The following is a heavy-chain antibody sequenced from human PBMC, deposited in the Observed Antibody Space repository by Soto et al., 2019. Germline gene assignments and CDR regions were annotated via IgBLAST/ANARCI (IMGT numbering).Heavy chain of an antibody. D-gene: IGHD3-10*01. CDR2: ISSGSNYT. CDR3: ARDFKESQYYYYCMDD. CDR1: GFTFSSYS. J-gene: IGHJ6*03. V-gene: IGHV3-21*06. Sequence: EVQLVESGGGLVKPGGSLRLSCVVSGFTFSSYSMNWVRQAPGKGLEWVSSISSGSNYTYYADSVKGRFTISRDNAKNSVYLQMNSLRAEDTALYYCARDFKESQYYYYCMDDWGKGTTVTVSS.